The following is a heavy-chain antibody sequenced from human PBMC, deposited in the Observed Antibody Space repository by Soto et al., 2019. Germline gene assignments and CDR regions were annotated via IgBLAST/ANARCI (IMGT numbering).Heavy chain of an antibody. Sequence: SETLSLTCSVSGGSINSASYHWSWLRQHPGKGLEFIGYIFYTGSTYYNPSLETRLTISVDTSKNHVSLRLNAVTAADTAVYYCARLDYGDSAFDFWGQGVLVTVSS. CDR3: ARLDYGDSAFDF. CDR1: GGSINSASYH. D-gene: IGHD4-17*01. J-gene: IGHJ4*02. V-gene: IGHV4-31*03. CDR2: IFYTGST.